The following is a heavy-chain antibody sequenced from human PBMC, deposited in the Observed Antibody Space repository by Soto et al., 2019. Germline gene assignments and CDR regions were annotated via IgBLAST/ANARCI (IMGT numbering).Heavy chain of an antibody. V-gene: IGHV3-74*01. CDR3: AREGVGYSYGNFDY. Sequence: PGGSLRLSCAASGFTFSRYWMHWVRQAPGKGLVWVSRINSDGSSTFSADSVKGRFTISRDNAKNTLYLQMNSLRAEDTAVYYCAREGVGYSYGNFDYWGQGTLVTVYS. CDR2: INSDGSST. D-gene: IGHD5-18*01. CDR1: GFTFSRYW. J-gene: IGHJ4*02.